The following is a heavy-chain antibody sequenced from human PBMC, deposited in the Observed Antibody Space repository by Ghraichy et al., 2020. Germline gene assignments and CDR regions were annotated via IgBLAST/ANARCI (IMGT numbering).Heavy chain of an antibody. CDR2: INHSGST. D-gene: IGHD5-18*01. Sequence: SETLSLTCAVYGGSFSGYYWSWIRQPPGKGLEWIGEINHSGSTNYNPSLKSRVTISVDTSKNQFSLKLSSVTAADTAVYYCARAGGDTAMAIDYWGQGTLVTVSS. J-gene: IGHJ4*02. CDR3: ARAGGDTAMAIDY. V-gene: IGHV4-34*01. CDR1: GGSFSGYY.